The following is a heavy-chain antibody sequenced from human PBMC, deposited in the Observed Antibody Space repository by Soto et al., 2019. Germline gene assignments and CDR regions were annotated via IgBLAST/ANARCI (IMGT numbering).Heavy chain of an antibody. V-gene: IGHV5-10-1*01. CDR1: GYRFTSYW. CDR3: VRLGSLADDS. J-gene: IGHJ5*01. D-gene: IGHD3-10*01. Sequence: ESLKISCEASGYRFTSYWINWVRQKPGKGLEWMGRIDPTDSYTDYSPSFQGHVTISADKSVSTAYLQWSSLTASDSAMYYCVRLGSLADDSWGQGTQVTVSS. CDR2: IDPTDSYT.